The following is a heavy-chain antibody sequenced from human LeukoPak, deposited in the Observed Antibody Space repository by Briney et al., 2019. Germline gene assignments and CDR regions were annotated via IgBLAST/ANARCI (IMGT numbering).Heavy chain of an antibody. V-gene: IGHV3-30-3*01. CDR3: ARHVASGYCSSTSCYIFDY. CDR2: ISYDGSNK. Sequence: GGSLRLSCAASGFTFSSYAMHWVRQAPGKGLEWVAVISYDGSNKYYADSVKGRFTISRDNSKNTLYLQMNSLRAEDTAVYYCARHVASGYCSSTSCYIFDYWGQGTLVTVSS. J-gene: IGHJ4*02. CDR1: GFTFSSYA. D-gene: IGHD2-2*01.